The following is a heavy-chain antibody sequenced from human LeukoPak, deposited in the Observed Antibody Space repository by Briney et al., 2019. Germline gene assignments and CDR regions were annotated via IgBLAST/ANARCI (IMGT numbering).Heavy chain of an antibody. CDR2: ISAYNGNT. Sequence: GASVKISCKASGYTFTSYGIRWVRQTPGQGLERMGWISAYNGNTNYAQKLQGRVTMTTDTSTSTAYMELRSLRSDDTAVYYCARGITEYDSSGYYPVDYWGQGTLVTVSS. CDR3: ARGITEYDSSGYYPVDY. J-gene: IGHJ4*02. D-gene: IGHD3-22*01. V-gene: IGHV1-18*01. CDR1: GYTFTSYG.